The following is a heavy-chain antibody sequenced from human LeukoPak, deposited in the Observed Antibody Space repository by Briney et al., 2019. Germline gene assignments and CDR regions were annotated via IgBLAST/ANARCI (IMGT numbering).Heavy chain of an antibody. CDR1: GFTFSSYA. Sequence: GGSLRLSCAASGFTFSSYAMSWVRQAPGKGLEWVSAISGSGGSTYYADSVKGRFTISRDNSKNTLYLQMNSLRAEDTAVYYCAKDIRFGVRGVITIDYWGQGTLVTVSS. CDR3: AKDIRFGVRGVITIDY. J-gene: IGHJ4*02. CDR2: ISGSGGST. D-gene: IGHD3-10*01. V-gene: IGHV3-23*01.